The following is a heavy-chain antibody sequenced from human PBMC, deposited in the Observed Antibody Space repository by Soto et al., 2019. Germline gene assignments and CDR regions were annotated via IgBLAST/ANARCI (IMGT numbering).Heavy chain of an antibody. V-gene: IGHV4-30-4*01. CDR1: GGSISSGDYY. CDR3: ARGGGLMHLFDY. CDR2: IYYSGST. J-gene: IGHJ4*02. Sequence: PSETLSLTCTVSGGSISSGDYYWSWIRQPPGKGLEWIGYIYYSGSTYYNPSLKSRVTISVDTSKNQFSLKLSSVTAADTAVYYCARGGGLMHLFDYWGQGTLVTSPQ. D-gene: IGHD3-16*01.